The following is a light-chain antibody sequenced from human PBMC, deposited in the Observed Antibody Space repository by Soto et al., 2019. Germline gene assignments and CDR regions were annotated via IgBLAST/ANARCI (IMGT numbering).Light chain of an antibody. CDR2: GAS. J-gene: IGKJ3*01. Sequence: EIVLTQSPGTLSLSPGETATLSCRASRHVTSKNLAWYQQKPGQAPRLLIYGASSRATGIPDRFSGSGSGTDFSLVISRLEPEDFAVYYCQQYGTSPLFGPGTIVDIK. V-gene: IGKV3-20*01. CDR1: RHVTSKN. CDR3: QQYGTSPL.